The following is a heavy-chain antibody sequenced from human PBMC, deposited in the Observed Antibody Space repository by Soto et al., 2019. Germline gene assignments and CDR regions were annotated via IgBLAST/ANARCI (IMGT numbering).Heavy chain of an antibody. D-gene: IGHD3-16*01. CDR1: GFTFSSYW. V-gene: IGHV3-7*03. Sequence: PGGSLRLSCTASGFTFSSYWMGWVRQAPGKGLGWVANIKEDGSGKYYVDSVKGRFSISRDNARNSLYLQMNSLRVEDTAVYYCVRVGRLGGYWGQGALVTVSS. CDR2: IKEDGSGK. CDR3: VRVGRLGGY. J-gene: IGHJ4*02.